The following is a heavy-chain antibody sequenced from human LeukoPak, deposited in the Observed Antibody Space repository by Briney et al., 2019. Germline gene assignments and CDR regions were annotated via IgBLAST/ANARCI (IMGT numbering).Heavy chain of an antibody. D-gene: IGHD3-3*01. V-gene: IGHV1-69*13. CDR3: ARDRGNYDFWSGFDY. CDR1: GGTFSSYA. Sequence: SVKVSCKASGGTFSSYAISWVRQAPGQGLEWMGGIIPIFGTANYAQKFQGRVTITADESTSTAYMELSSLRSEDTAVYYCARDRGNYDFWSGFDYWGQGTLVTVSS. J-gene: IGHJ4*02. CDR2: IIPIFGTA.